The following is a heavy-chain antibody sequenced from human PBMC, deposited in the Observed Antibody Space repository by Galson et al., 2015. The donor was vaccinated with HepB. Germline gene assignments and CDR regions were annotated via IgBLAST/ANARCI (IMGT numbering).Heavy chain of an antibody. J-gene: IGHJ4*02. CDR3: ARSPHRSDSAFHDH. V-gene: IGHV6-1*01. CDR1: GDSVSSNSAA. CDR2: RFYKSKWYN. D-gene: IGHD1-26*01. Sequence: CAISGDSVSSNSAAWNWIRQSPSRGLEWLGRRFYKSKWYNDYAVSVKSRISINPDTSKNQFSVQLSSVTPEDTAIYYCARSPHRSDSAFHDHWGQGTLVTVSS.